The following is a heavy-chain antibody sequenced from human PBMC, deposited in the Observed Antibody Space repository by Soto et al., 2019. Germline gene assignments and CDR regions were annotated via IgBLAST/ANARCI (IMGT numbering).Heavy chain of an antibody. J-gene: IGHJ3*02. CDR1: GFTFSDYY. CDR3: AREPSRPNSSGWYYAFDI. D-gene: IGHD6-19*01. V-gene: IGHV3-11*01. CDR2: ISSSGSTI. Sequence: GGSLRLSCAASGFTFSDYYMSWIRQAPGKGLEWVSYISSSGSTIYYADSVKGRFTISRDNAKNSLYLQMNSLRAEDTAVYYCAREPSRPNSSGWYYAFDIWGQGTMVTVSS.